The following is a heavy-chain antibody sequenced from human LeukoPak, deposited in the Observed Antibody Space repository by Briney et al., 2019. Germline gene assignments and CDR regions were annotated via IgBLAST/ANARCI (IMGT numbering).Heavy chain of an antibody. V-gene: IGHV1-3*01. D-gene: IGHD3-10*01. CDR2: INAGNGNT. Sequence: ASVKVSCKASGYTFTSYAMHCVRQAPGQRLGWMGWINAGNGNTKYSQKFQGRVTIARDTSASTAYMELSSLRSEDTAVYYCARDLEVRGTMDVWGKGTTVTVSS. CDR3: ARDLEVRGTMDV. J-gene: IGHJ6*04. CDR1: GYTFTSYA.